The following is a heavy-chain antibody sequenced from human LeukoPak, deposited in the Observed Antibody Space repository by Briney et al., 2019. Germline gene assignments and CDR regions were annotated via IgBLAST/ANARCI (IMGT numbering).Heavy chain of an antibody. CDR2: ISSNGGST. J-gene: IGHJ4*02. V-gene: IGHV3-64D*06. CDR3: VKSSSSWYEFVY. CDR1: GFTFSSYA. D-gene: IGHD6-13*01. Sequence: GGSLRLSCSASGFTFSSYAMHWVRQAPGKGLEYVSAISSNGGSTYYAGSVKGRFTISRDNSKNTLYLQMSRLRAEDTAVYYCVKSSSSWYEFVYWGQGTLVTVSS.